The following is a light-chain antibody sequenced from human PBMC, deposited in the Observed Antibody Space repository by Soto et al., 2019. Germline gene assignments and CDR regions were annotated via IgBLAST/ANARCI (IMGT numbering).Light chain of an antibody. Sequence: EIVLTQSXGTLSLSPGERATLSCRASQSVTSSYLAWYQQKPGQAPRLLIYGASSRATGIPDRFSGSGSGTDFTLTISRLEPEDFAVYYCQQYGNSPLTFGGGTKVEIK. CDR2: GAS. CDR3: QQYGNSPLT. J-gene: IGKJ4*01. CDR1: QSVTSSY. V-gene: IGKV3-20*01.